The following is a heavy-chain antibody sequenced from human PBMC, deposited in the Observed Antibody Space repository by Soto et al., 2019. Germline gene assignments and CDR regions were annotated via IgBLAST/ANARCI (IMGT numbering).Heavy chain of an antibody. CDR2: ISYDGSNK. V-gene: IGHV3-30*18. D-gene: IGHD3-10*01. Sequence: QVQLVESGGGVVQPGRSLRLSCAASGFTFSSYGMHWVRQAPGKGLEWVAVISYDGSNKYYADSVKGRFTISRDNSKNXQYLQMNSLRAEDTAVYYCAKEFRGVITYPYWYFDLWGRGTLVTVSS. CDR3: AKEFRGVITYPYWYFDL. CDR1: GFTFSSYG. J-gene: IGHJ2*01.